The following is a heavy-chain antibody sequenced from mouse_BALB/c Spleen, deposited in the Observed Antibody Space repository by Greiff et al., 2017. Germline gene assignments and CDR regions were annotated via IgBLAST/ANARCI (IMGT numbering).Heavy chain of an antibody. J-gene: IGHJ4*01. CDR3: TRVPLNYYGSSSYALDY. CDR1: GFIFSSYT. D-gene: IGHD1-1*01. Sequence: EVKVEESGGGLVKPGGSLKLSCAASGFIFSSYTMSWVRQTQEKRLEWDATISSGGSYTYYPDSVKGRFTISRDNAKNTLYLQMSSLKSEDTAMYYCTRVPLNYYGSSSYALDYWGQGTSVTVSS. CDR2: ISSGGSYT. V-gene: IGHV5-6-4*01.